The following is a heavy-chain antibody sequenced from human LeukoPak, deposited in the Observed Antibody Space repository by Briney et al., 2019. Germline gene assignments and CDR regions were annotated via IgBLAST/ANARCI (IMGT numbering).Heavy chain of an antibody. CDR2: IYYSGST. J-gene: IGHJ6*03. CDR1: GGSISSSSYY. Sequence: SETLSLTCTVSGGSISSSSYYWGWIRQPPGKGLEWIGSIYYSGSTYYNPSLKSRVTISVDTSKNQFSLKLSSVTAADTAVYYCARVDYYGSGSHYYYYYMDVWGKGTTVTVSS. CDR3: ARVDYYGSGSHYYYYYMDV. V-gene: IGHV4-39*07. D-gene: IGHD3-10*01.